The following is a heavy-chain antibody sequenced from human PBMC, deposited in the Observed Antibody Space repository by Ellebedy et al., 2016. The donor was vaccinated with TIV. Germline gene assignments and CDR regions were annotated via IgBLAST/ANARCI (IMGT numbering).Heavy chain of an antibody. CDR3: AKFAGVHVWYFDY. V-gene: IGHV3-23*05. CDR1: GFAFSSYA. D-gene: IGHD2-21*01. Sequence: PGGSLRLSCAASGFAFSSYAMSWVRQAPGKGLEGVSTIDKSGRSTYYADSVEGRFTSSRDNSKNTLYLQVNSLTAEDTAVYYCAKFAGVHVWYFDYWGQGTLVTVSS. CDR2: IDKSGRST. J-gene: IGHJ4*02.